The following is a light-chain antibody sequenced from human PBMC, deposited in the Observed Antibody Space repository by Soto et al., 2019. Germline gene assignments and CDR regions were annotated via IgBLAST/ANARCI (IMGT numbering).Light chain of an antibody. J-gene: IGLJ2*01. CDR3: SSYTSTNDIVI. Sequence: QSALTQPASVSGSPGQSITISCTGTSSDVGGYNYVSWYQQHPGKAPKLMIYEVSNRPSGVSNRFSGSKSGNTASLTISGLQAEDEADYYCSSYTSTNDIVIFGGGTKVTVL. CDR1: SSDVGGYNY. V-gene: IGLV2-14*01. CDR2: EVS.